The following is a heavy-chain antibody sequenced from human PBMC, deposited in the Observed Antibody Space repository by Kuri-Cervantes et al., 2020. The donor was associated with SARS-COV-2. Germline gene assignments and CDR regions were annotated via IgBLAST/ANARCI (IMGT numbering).Heavy chain of an antibody. Sequence: GSLRLSCAVSGGSISSGGYSWSWIRQPPGKGLDWIGEINHSGSTNYNPSLKSRVTISVDTSKNQFSLKLSSVTAADTAVYYCARGPVIVGDTRRRVLDYWGQGTLVTVSS. CDR2: INHSGST. CDR3: ARGPVIVGDTRRRVLDY. CDR1: GGSISSGGYS. V-gene: IGHV4-34*01. J-gene: IGHJ4*02. D-gene: IGHD1-26*01.